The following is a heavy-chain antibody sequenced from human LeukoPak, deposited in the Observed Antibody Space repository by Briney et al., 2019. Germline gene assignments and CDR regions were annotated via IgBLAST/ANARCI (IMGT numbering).Heavy chain of an antibody. V-gene: IGHV3-21*01. D-gene: IGHD2-15*01. J-gene: IGHJ5*02. CDR3: ARDVVAATYNWFDP. CDR2: ISSSSSYI. CDR1: GFTFSSYS. Sequence: GGSLRLSCAASGFTFSSYSMNWVRQAPGKGLEWVSSISSSSSYIYYADSVKGRFNISRDNAKNSLYLQMNSLRAEDTAVYYCARDVVAATYNWFDPWGQGTLVTVSS.